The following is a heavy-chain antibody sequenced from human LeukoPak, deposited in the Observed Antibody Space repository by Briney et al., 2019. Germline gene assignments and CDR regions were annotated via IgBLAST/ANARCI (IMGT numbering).Heavy chain of an antibody. CDR2: THRSGDT. CDR1: GVSISSNNW. Sequence: SETLSLTCAVSGVSISSNNWWTWVRQPPGKGLEWIGETHRSGDTKYSPSLQTRATISIDKSKNQLSLNLNSVTAADTAVYYCSTRDQSRTDMVPPDYWGQGTLVTVSS. D-gene: IGHD5-18*01. CDR3: STRDQSRTDMVPPDY. J-gene: IGHJ4*02. V-gene: IGHV4/OR15-8*02.